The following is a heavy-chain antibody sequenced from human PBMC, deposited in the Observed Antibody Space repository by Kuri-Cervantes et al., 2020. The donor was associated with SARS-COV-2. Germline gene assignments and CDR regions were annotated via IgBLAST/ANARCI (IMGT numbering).Heavy chain of an antibody. J-gene: IGHJ2*01. CDR3: ARRITMIWGGGYWYFDL. Sequence: SETLSLTCTVSGGSVSSGSYYWSWIRQPPGKGLEWIGYIYYSGSTNYNPSLKSRVTISVGTSKNQFSLKLSSVTAADTVVYYCARRITMIWGGGYWYFDLWGRGTLVTVSS. D-gene: IGHD3-22*01. CDR1: GGSVSSGSYY. V-gene: IGHV4-61*01. CDR2: IYYSGST.